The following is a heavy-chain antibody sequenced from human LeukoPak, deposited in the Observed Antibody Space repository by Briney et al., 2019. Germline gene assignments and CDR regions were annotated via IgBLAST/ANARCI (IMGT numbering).Heavy chain of an antibody. D-gene: IGHD6-19*01. CDR2: MYVSGSS. J-gene: IGHJ4*02. CDR3: ARGTLYSGWSYYFDS. V-gene: IGHV4-61*02. CDR1: GDSINNDTYY. Sequence: SETLSLTCIVSGDSINNDTYYWNWIRQPAGKGLEWIGRMYVSGSSNYNPALKSRVSISVDTSKSQFSLRLSSVTAADTALYYCARGTLYSGWSYYFDSWGQGTLVTVSS.